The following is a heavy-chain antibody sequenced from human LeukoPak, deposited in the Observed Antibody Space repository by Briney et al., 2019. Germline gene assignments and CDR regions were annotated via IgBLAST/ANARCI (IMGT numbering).Heavy chain of an antibody. CDR2: IYTGGST. D-gene: IGHD3-10*01. CDR3: ARDFGGVGHFDY. J-gene: IGHJ4*02. CDR1: GFTVSSNY. Sequence: GGSLRLSCAASGFTVSSNYMSWVRQAPGKGLEWVSVIYTGGSTYYADSVRGRFTISRDNSKNTLYLQMDSLSAEDTAVYYCARDFGGVGHFDYWAREPWSPSPQ. V-gene: IGHV3-66*01.